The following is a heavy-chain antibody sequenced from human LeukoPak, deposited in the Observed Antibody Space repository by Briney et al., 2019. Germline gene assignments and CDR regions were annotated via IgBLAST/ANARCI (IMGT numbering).Heavy chain of an antibody. V-gene: IGHV4-34*01. CDR1: GGSFSGYY. D-gene: IGHD6-19*01. CDR3: ARQWLVSPLFDY. J-gene: IGHJ4*02. CDR2: INHSGST. Sequence: PSETLSLTCAVYGGSFSGYYWSWIRQPPGKGLEWIGEINHSGSTNYNPSLRSRVTVSVHTPKNQLSLKLSSVTGADTAVYYCARQWLVSPLFDYWGQGTLVTVSS.